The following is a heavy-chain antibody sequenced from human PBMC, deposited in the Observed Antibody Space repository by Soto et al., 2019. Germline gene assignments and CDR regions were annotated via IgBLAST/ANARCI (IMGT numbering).Heavy chain of an antibody. Sequence: EVQLLESGGGLVQPGGSLRLSCAASGLTFSNYGMYWVRQAPGKGLEWVSVISASGTITLYADSVKGRFTISRDNSKNTLDLQMNSLRAEDTAIYYCAKDRGVVGSPVRAFDIWGQGTLVTVSS. J-gene: IGHJ3*02. CDR2: ISASGTIT. V-gene: IGHV3-23*01. D-gene: IGHD1-26*01. CDR3: AKDRGVVGSPVRAFDI. CDR1: GLTFSNYG.